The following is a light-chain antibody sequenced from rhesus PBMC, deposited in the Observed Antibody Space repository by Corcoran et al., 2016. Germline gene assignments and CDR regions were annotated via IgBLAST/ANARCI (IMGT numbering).Light chain of an antibody. V-gene: IGKV1-74*01. J-gene: IGKJ2*01. Sequence: DIQMTQSPSSLSASVGDRVTITCRASENVNNSLNWYQQKPGKAPKLLINKASTLQSGVPSRYSGSGSGTDYTFTISSLQPEDVATYYCQHCYGTPYSFGQGTKVEIK. CDR2: KAS. CDR1: ENVNNS. CDR3: QHCYGTPYS.